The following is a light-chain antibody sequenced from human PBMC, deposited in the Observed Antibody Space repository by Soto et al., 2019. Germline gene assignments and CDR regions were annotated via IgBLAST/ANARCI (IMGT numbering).Light chain of an antibody. J-gene: IGKJ5*01. CDR3: HQYENWPKT. CDR2: RAS. Sequence: IVITQSPSTLSVSPGASVTLSCRASQNIYSNIAWYQQRHGQAPRLLIYRASTRATGVPARFSGSGSGTDVTITISSLKSEDGKVYAGHQYENWPKTFGQGTRREIK. V-gene: IGKV3-15*01. CDR1: QNIYSN.